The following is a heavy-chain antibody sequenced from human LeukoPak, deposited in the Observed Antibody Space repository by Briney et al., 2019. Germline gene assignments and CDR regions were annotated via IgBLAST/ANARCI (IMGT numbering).Heavy chain of an antibody. J-gene: IGHJ4*02. V-gene: IGHV3-30-3*01. CDR1: GFTFSSYA. D-gene: IGHD3-22*01. CDR2: ISYDGSNK. Sequence: GGSLRLSCAASGFTFSSYAMHWVRQAPGKGLEWVAVISYDGSNKYYADSVKGRFTISRDNSKNTLYLQMNSLRAEDTAVYYCARGDYYDKGIDYWGQGTLVTVSS. CDR3: ARGDYYDKGIDY.